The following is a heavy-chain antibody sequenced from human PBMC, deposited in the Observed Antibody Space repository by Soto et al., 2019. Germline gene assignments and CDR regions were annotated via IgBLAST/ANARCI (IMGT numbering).Heavy chain of an antibody. CDR2: TRNKANSYTT. J-gene: IGHJ4*02. V-gene: IGHV3-72*01. CDR1: GFTFSDHY. D-gene: IGHD1-26*01. Sequence: EVQLVESGGGLVQPGGSLRLSCAASGFTFSDHYMDWVRQAPGKGLEWVGRTRNKANSYTTEYAASVKGRFTISRDDSKNSLYLQMNSLKTEDTAVYYCARVGSGSDPFDYWGQGTLVTVSS. CDR3: ARVGSGSDPFDY.